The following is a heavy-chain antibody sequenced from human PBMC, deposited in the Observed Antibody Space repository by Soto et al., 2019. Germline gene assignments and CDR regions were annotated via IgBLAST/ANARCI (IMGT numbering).Heavy chain of an antibody. V-gene: IGHV4-39*01. CDR3: VRSSIEPRLFMYPLDY. CDR2: IYYDGNT. D-gene: IGHD6-6*01. CDR1: GDSVTSSSYY. Sequence: SETLSLTCSVSGDSVTSSSYYWGWIRQPPGKGLECIGNIYYDGNTYYNPSLKSRVTIFLDTSKNQFSLRLNSVTAADTAMYYCVRSSIEPRLFMYPLDYWGQGTLVTVS. J-gene: IGHJ4*02.